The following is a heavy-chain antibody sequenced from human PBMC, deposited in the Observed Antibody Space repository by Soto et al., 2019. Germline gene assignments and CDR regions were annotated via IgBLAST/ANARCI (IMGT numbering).Heavy chain of an antibody. D-gene: IGHD3-22*01. V-gene: IGHV4-61*01. J-gene: IGHJ3*02. Sequence: SETLSLTCTVSGGSVSSGSYYWSWIRQPPGKGLEWIGYIYYSGSTNYNPSLKSRVTISVDTSKNQFSLKLSSVTAADTAVYYCARAFQSMRSITMIVVVPDAFDIRGKGTMVTVPS. CDR1: GGSVSSGSYY. CDR3: ARAFQSMRSITMIVVVPDAFDI. CDR2: IYYSGST.